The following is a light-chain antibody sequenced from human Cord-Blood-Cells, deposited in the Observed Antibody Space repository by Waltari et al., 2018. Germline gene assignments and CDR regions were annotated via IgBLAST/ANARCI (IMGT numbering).Light chain of an antibody. CDR3: MIWHSSAWV. Sequence: QAVLTQPSSLSASPGASASLTCTLRSGINVGTYRIYWYHPKPGSPPQYLLRYKSDSDKQQGSGVPSRFSGSKDASANAGILLISGLQPEDEADYYCMIWHSSAWVFGGGTKLTVL. CDR1: SGINVGTYR. CDR2: YKSDSDK. V-gene: IGLV5-45*02. J-gene: IGLJ3*02.